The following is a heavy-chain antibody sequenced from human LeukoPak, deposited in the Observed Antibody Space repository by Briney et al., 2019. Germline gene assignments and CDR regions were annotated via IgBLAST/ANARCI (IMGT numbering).Heavy chain of an antibody. J-gene: IGHJ5*02. D-gene: IGHD1-26*01. Sequence: KPSETLSLTCTVSGGSISSYYWSWIRQPPGKGLEWIAYIYNSEYTNYNPSLKSRASISVDKSKNLCSLRLSSVTAADTAVYYCARHAIYSGGYSYWFDPWGLGTLVTVSS. CDR3: ARHAIYSGGYSYWFDP. CDR1: GGSISSYY. CDR2: IYNSEYT. V-gene: IGHV4-59*08.